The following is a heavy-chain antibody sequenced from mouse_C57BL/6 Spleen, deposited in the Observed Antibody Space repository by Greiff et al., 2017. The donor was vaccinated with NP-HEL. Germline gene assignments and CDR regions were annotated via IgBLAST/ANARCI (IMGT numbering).Heavy chain of an antibody. D-gene: IGHD2-1*01. Sequence: EVMLVESGGDLVKPGGSLKLSCAASGFTFSSYGMSWVRQTPDKRLEWVATISSGGSYTYYPDSVKGRFTISRDNAKNTLYLQMSSLKSADTAMYYCAIIYFGTRGYFDVWGTGTTVTVSS. V-gene: IGHV5-6*01. J-gene: IGHJ1*03. CDR2: ISSGGSYT. CDR1: GFTFSSYG. CDR3: AIIYFGTRGYFDV.